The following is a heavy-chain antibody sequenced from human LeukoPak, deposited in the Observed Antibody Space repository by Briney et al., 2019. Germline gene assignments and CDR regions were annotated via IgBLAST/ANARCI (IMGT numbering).Heavy chain of an antibody. CDR3: AREGDYYGMDV. CDR1: GFTFSSHD. Sequence: PGGSLRLSCAASGFTFSSHDMHWVRHATGKGLEWVSAIGTAGDTYYPGSVKGRFTISRENAKNSLYLQMNSLRAGDTAVYYCAREGDYYGMDVWGQGTTVTVSS. CDR2: IGTAGDT. J-gene: IGHJ6*02. V-gene: IGHV3-13*01.